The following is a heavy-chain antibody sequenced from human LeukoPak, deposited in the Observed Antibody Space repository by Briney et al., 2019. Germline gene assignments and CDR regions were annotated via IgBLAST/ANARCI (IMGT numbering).Heavy chain of an antibody. CDR2: ISDYNGNT. J-gene: IGHJ5*02. V-gene: IGHV1-18*01. D-gene: IGHD4-11*01. Sequence: ASVKVSCKASGYTFTSHGISWVRQAPGQGLEWMGWISDYNGNTNYAQKLLGRVTMTTDTSTSTAYMELRSLKSDDTAVYYCARDLYRDSLPVSWFDPWGQGTLVTVSS. CDR3: ARDLYRDSLPVSWFDP. CDR1: GYTFTSHG.